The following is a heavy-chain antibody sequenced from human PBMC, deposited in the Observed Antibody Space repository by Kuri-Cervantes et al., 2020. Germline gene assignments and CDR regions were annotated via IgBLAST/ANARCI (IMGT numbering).Heavy chain of an antibody. Sequence: LSLTCAASGFTFSDYYMSWIRQAPGKGPEWVSYISSSGSTIYYADSVKGRFTISRDNAKNSLYLQMNSLRAEDTAVYYCAREMATVTKAFSGAFDIWGQGTMVTVSS. CDR2: ISSSGSTI. D-gene: IGHD4-17*01. V-gene: IGHV3-11*04. CDR3: AREMATVTKAFSGAFDI. CDR1: GFTFSDYY. J-gene: IGHJ3*02.